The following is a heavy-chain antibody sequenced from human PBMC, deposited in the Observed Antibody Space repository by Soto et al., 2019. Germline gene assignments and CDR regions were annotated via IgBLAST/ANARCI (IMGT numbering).Heavy chain of an antibody. CDR1: GYSFAGYL. V-gene: IGHV1-2*02. CDR2: INTDSGDT. Sequence: ASVKVSCKASGYSFAGYLLHWVRQAPGKGLEWMGWINTDSGDTKYARKFQGRVTMTRDTSTSTGYMELSSLRSDDTAVYHCTRGTGFWSGYYRYYGMDVWGQGTTVTVSS. CDR3: TRGTGFWSGYYRYYGMDV. J-gene: IGHJ6*02. D-gene: IGHD3-3*01.